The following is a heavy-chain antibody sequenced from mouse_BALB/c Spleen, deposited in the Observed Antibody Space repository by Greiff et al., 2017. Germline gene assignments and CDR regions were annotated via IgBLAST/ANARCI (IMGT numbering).Heavy chain of an antibody. J-gene: IGHJ3*01. CDR2: ISSGGGST. Sequence: EVMLVESGGGLVKPGGSLKLSCAASGFAFSSYDMSWVRQTPEKRLEWVAYISSGGGSTYYPDTVKGRFTISRDNAKNTLYLQMSSLKSEDTAMYYCARHYDYDGPYWGQGTLVTVSA. CDR3: ARHYDYDGPY. D-gene: IGHD2-4*01. V-gene: IGHV5-12-1*01. CDR1: GFAFSSYD.